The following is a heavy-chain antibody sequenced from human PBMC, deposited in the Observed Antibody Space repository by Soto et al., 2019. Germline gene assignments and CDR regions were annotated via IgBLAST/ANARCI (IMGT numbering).Heavy chain of an antibody. CDR2: IYWDDDK. CDR3: AHGDTLTNHGCDS. V-gene: IGHV2-5*02. J-gene: IGHJ4*02. D-gene: IGHD3-9*01. CDR1: GFSVRRSGEA. Sequence: QITLKESGPTLVKPTQTLTLTCTFSGFSVRRSGEAVGWIRQPPGKALEWLALIYWDDDKRYSPSLRSRLTIARGSSDNQVVLTMTNMDPADTATYYGAHGDTLTNHGCDSWGQGTLVTVSS.